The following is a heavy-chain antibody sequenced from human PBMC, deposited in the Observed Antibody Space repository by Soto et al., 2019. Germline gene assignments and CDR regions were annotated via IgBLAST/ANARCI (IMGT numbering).Heavy chain of an antibody. CDR1: GGSISSGDYY. D-gene: IGHD3-3*01. V-gene: IGHV4-30-4*01. Sequence: QVQLQESGPGLVKPSQTLSLTCTVSGGSISSGDYYWSWIRQPPGKGLEWIGYIYYSGSTYYNPSLKSRVTISVDTSKNQFSLKLSSVTAADTAVYYCARAAGITIFGVVIKPPLFDYWGQGTLVTVSS. CDR2: IYYSGST. CDR3: ARAAGITIFGVVIKPPLFDY. J-gene: IGHJ4*02.